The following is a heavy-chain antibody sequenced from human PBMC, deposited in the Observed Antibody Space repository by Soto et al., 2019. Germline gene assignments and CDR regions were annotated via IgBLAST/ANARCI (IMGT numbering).Heavy chain of an antibody. CDR3: ARDMGSGYERVYGMDV. J-gene: IGHJ6*02. V-gene: IGHV4-59*01. Sequence: SETLSLTCTVSGDSISNYYWAWIRQPPGKGLEWIGYVHSNGNTHHNPSLKSRVTISMDTSKNQFSLKLNSVTTADTAVYYCARDMGSGYERVYGMDVWGQGTTVTVSS. CDR1: GDSISNYY. D-gene: IGHD5-12*01. CDR2: VHSNGNT.